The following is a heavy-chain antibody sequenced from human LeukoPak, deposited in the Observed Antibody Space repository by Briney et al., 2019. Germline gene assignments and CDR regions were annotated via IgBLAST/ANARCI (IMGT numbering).Heavy chain of an antibody. CDR2: IKQDGSLK. Sequence: GGSLRLSCAASGFTFSSYWMSWVRQAPGKGLEWVANIKQDGSLKYYVDSVKGRFTISRDNAKNSLYLQMNSLRAEDTAVYYCARVYTGIAVAGAFDYWGQGTLVTVSS. CDR3: ARVYTGIAVAGAFDY. D-gene: IGHD6-19*01. J-gene: IGHJ4*02. CDR1: GFTFSSYW. V-gene: IGHV3-7*01.